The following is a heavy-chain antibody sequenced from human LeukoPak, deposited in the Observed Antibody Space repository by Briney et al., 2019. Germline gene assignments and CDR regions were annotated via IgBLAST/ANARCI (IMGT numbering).Heavy chain of an antibody. V-gene: IGHV4-59*01. CDR2: IYYSGST. CDR3: ARESRYYGSGSFSSYYYMDV. Sequence: SETLSLTCTVSGGSISSYYLNWIRQPPGKGLEWVGYIYYSGSTNYNPSLKSRVTISVDTSKNQFSLKLSSVTAADTAVYYCARESRYYGSGSFSSYYYMDVWGKGTTVTVSS. CDR1: GGSISSYY. D-gene: IGHD3-10*01. J-gene: IGHJ6*03.